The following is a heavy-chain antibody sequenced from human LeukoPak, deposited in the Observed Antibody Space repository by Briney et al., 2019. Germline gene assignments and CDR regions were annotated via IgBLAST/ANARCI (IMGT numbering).Heavy chain of an antibody. CDR1: GFTFRSHW. Sequence: GGSLRLSCEGSGFTFRSHWMSWVRQAPGKGLEWVANIHQYGGEKYYVDSVRGRFSISRDNAKNSLYLEMNSLRAEDTAVYYCARDELLGYWGQGTLVTVSS. D-gene: IGHD2-15*01. V-gene: IGHV3-7*01. CDR3: ARDELLGY. CDR2: IHQYGGEK. J-gene: IGHJ4*02.